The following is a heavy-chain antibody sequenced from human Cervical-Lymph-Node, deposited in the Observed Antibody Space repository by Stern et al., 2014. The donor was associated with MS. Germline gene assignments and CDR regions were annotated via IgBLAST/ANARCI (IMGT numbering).Heavy chain of an antibody. D-gene: IGHD2-2*01. Sequence: VQLVESGAEVKKPGSSVKVSCKASGGTFSTYTITWVRQAPGQGLEWMGRTIPLFGIAKYAQKFQGRVTITADKSTSTAYMELSSLRSEDTAVYYCARVADVVIVPADNGMDVWGQGTTVTVSS. J-gene: IGHJ6*02. V-gene: IGHV1-69*09. CDR3: ARVADVVIVPADNGMDV. CDR2: TIPLFGIA. CDR1: GGTFSTYT.